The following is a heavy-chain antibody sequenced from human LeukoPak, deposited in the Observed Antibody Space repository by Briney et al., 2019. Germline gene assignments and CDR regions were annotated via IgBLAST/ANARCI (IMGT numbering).Heavy chain of an antibody. CDR3: ARVASYSNFYFDY. CDR1: GGSISTYY. D-gene: IGHD4-11*01. J-gene: IGHJ4*02. V-gene: IGHV4-59*01. CDR2: FYYSGST. Sequence: SGTLSLTCTVSGGSISTYYWNWIRQPPGKGLEWIGYFYYSGSTNDNPSLKSRVTISVDTSKNQLSLKLSSVTAADTAVYYCARVASYSNFYFDYWGQGTLVTVSS.